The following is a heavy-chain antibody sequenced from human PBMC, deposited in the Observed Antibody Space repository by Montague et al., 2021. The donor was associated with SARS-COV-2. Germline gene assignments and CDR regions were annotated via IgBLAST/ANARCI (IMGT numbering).Heavy chain of an antibody. D-gene: IGHD4-17*01. CDR1: GGSISSGGYY. Sequence: TLSLTCTVSGGSISSGGYYWSWIRQHAGKGLEWIGYIYYSGSTYYNPSLKSRVTISVDTSKNQFSLKLSSVTAADTAVYYCARDGRRTTVTPRGVITIHYFDYWGQGTLVTVSS. V-gene: IGHV4-31*03. CDR3: ARDGRRTTVTPRGVITIHYFDY. J-gene: IGHJ4*02. CDR2: IYYSGST.